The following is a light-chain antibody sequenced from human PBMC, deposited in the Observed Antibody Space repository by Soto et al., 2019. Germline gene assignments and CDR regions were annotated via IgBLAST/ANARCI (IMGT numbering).Light chain of an antibody. CDR3: QPDVQLYLA. Sequence: NRVITTCQANQDISTLLNWFQQKPGKAPKLLISDASILESGVPSRVSGSGSGTDFTFTITSLQPGQFATHYCQPDVQLYLALCAGTRLDIK. CDR2: DAS. J-gene: IGKJ4*01. CDR1: QDISTL. V-gene: IGKV1-33*01.